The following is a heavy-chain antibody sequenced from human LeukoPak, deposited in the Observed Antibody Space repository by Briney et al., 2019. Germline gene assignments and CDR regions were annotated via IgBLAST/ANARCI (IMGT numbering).Heavy chain of an antibody. J-gene: IGHJ5*02. CDR1: GGSFSGYY. CDR2: INHSGST. D-gene: IGHD2-15*01. V-gene: IGHV4-34*01. Sequence: SETPSLTCAVYGGSFSGYYWSWIRQPPGKGLEWIGEINHSGSTNYNPSLKSRVTISVDTSKNQFSLKLSSVTAADTAVYYCARGGNLGYCSGGSCYRGSPNWFDPWGQGTLVTVSS. CDR3: ARGGNLGYCSGGSCYRGSPNWFDP.